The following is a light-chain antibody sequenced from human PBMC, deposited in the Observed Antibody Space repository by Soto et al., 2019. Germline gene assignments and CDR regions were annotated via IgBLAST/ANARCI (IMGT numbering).Light chain of an antibody. CDR3: SSYTSTSTVV. CDR2: DVS. Sequence: QSALTQPASVSGSPGQSITISCTGTSSDVGGYNYVSWYQQHPGKAPKLMIYDVSNRPSGVSNRFSGSKSGNTASLTISGLQAEDEADYSCSSYTSTSTVVFGGGTKVTVL. CDR1: SSDVGGYNY. J-gene: IGLJ2*01. V-gene: IGLV2-14*01.